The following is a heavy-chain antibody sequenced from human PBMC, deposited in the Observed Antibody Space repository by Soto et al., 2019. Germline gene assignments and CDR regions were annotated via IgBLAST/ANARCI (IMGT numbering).Heavy chain of an antibody. Sequence: ASVKVSCKTSGYTLTNHGINWVRQAPGQGLEWMGWINPYNANTNYAQKLQGRVTMTTDTSTSTAYMDLRSLTSDDTAVYYCARDRVAGIWGDAFDIWGQGTMVTVSS. J-gene: IGHJ3*02. CDR2: INPYNANT. CDR3: ARDRVAGIWGDAFDI. CDR1: GYTLTNHG. V-gene: IGHV1-18*04. D-gene: IGHD3-16*01.